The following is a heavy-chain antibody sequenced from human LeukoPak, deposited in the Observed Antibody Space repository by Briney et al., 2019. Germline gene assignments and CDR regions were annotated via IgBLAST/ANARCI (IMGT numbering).Heavy chain of an antibody. J-gene: IGHJ4*02. V-gene: IGHV3-9*01. CDR2: ISWNSGSI. D-gene: IGHD6-13*01. Sequence: PGRSLRLSCAASGFTFDDYAMHWVRQAPGKGLEWVSGISWNSGSIGYADSVKGRFTISRDNAKNSLYLQMNSLRAEDTALYYCANSRGYSSSWYGGWGQGTLVTVSS. CDR3: ANSRGYSSSWYGG. CDR1: GFTFDDYA.